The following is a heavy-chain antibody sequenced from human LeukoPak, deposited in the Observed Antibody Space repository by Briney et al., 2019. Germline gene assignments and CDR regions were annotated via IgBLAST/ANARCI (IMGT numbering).Heavy chain of an antibody. D-gene: IGHD3-22*01. CDR1: GGSISSYY. CDR2: IYYSGST. CDR3: ARGRGYYDSSGYYSPRAFDI. Sequence: SSETLSLTCTVSGGSISSYYWSWIRQPPGKGLEWIGYIYYSGSTYYNPSLKSRVTISVDMSKNQFSLKLSSVTAADTAVYYCARGRGYYDSSGYYSPRAFDIWGQGTMVTVSS. J-gene: IGHJ3*02. V-gene: IGHV4-59*01.